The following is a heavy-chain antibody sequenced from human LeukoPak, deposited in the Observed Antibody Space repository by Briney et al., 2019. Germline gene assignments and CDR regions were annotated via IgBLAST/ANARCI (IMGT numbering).Heavy chain of an antibody. Sequence: PSETLSLTCTVSGGSISSSSYYWGWIRQPPGKGLEWIGSIYYSGSTYYNPSLKSRVTISVDTYKNQFSLRLSSVTAADTAAYNCARGGLKLQSAFDIWGQGTMVTVSS. CDR1: GGSISSSSYY. D-gene: IGHD2-15*01. CDR3: ARGGLKLQSAFDI. J-gene: IGHJ3*02. V-gene: IGHV4-39*01. CDR2: IYYSGST.